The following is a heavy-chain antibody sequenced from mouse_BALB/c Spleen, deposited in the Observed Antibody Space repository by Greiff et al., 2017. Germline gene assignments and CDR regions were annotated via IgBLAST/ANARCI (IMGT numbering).Heavy chain of an antibody. Sequence: QVQLQQPGPELVKPGASVTLSCTASGYTFTSYWMHWVMQRSGQGLEWIGEINPSNGRTNYNEEFKSQTTLTVDKSSSTAYMQLSRLTSEDSAAYYSASAGGGDYGYAMDYWGQGTSVTVSS. CDR1: GYTFTSYW. CDR3: ASAGGGDYGYAMDY. CDR2: INPSNGRT. J-gene: IGHJ4*01. D-gene: IGHD2-13*01. V-gene: IGHV1S81*02.